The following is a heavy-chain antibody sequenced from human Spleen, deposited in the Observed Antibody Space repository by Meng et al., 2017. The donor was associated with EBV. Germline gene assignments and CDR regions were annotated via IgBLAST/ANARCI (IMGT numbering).Heavy chain of an antibody. CDR2: LIPMFGEP. V-gene: IGHV1-69*01. J-gene: IGHJ4*02. D-gene: IGHD3-10*01. CDR3: ASESGRGYTPDY. Sequence: VHSGLSGARHSKPASSVTAAVKTAGGTFNHSAISWVRQAPGQWLEWMGVLIPMFGEPNYAQKFEARVTITADESTRTHYMEMSSLTSEDTAVYYCASESGRGYTPDYWGQGTLVTVSS. CDR1: GGTFNHSA.